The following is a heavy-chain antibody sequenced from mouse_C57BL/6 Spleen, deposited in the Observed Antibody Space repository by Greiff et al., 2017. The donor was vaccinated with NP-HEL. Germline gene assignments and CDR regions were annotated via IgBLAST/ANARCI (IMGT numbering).Heavy chain of an antibody. CDR3: ARSRYGSTYFDY. CDR1: GYAFSSSW. Sequence: QVQLKESGPELVKPGASVKISCKASGYAFSSSWMNWVKQRPGKGLEWIGRIYPGDGDTNYNGKFKGKATLTADKSSSTAYMQLSSLTSEDSAVYFCARSRYGSTYFDYWGQGTTLTVSS. CDR2: IYPGDGDT. J-gene: IGHJ2*01. D-gene: IGHD1-1*01. V-gene: IGHV1-82*01.